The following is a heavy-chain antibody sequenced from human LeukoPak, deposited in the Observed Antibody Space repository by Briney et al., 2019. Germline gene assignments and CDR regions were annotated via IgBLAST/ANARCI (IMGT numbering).Heavy chain of an antibody. Sequence: GRSLRLSCAASGFTFSSYGMHWVRQAPGKGLEWVSSISSSSYIYYADSVKGRFTISRDNAKNSLYLQMNSLRAEDTAVYYCARDPGSTSATDYFDYWGQGTLVTVSS. CDR2: ISSSSYI. J-gene: IGHJ4*02. V-gene: IGHV3-21*01. CDR1: GFTFSSYG. D-gene: IGHD2-2*01. CDR3: ARDPGSTSATDYFDY.